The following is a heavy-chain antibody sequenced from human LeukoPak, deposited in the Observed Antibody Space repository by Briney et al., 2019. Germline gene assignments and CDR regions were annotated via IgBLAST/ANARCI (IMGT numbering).Heavy chain of an antibody. D-gene: IGHD2-21*01. V-gene: IGHV4-30-4*01. J-gene: IGHJ3*02. CDR3: ARGDTSLDAFDI. Sequence: SETLSLTCTVSGDSIRSVDYYWSWIRQPPGKGLEWIGYIYYSGSTYYNPSLKSRVTISVDTSKNQFSLKLSSVTAADTAVYYCARGDTSLDAFDIWGQGTMVTVSS. CDR1: GDSIRSVDYY. CDR2: IYYSGST.